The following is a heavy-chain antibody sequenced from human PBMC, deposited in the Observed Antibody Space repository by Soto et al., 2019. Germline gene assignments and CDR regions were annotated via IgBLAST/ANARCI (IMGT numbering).Heavy chain of an antibody. J-gene: IGHJ4*02. Sequence: LRLSCEASGFSFSKYAMHWVRQAPGKGLAWVAVISYDGNNQYYTDFVKGRFTISRDNSKSTLYLQMNSLRPEDTAVYYCAKDPHGLVYSTGSPDYWGQGMLVTVSS. V-gene: IGHV3-30*18. CDR2: ISYDGNNQ. CDR1: GFSFSKYA. CDR3: AKDPHGLVYSTGSPDY. D-gene: IGHD2-8*02.